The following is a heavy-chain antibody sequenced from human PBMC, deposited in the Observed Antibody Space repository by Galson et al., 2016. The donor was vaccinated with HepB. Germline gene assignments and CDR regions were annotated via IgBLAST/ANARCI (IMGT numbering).Heavy chain of an antibody. D-gene: IGHD3-10*01. CDR3: AGGYFWFGEGLSDF. J-gene: IGHJ4*02. Sequence: SLRLSCAASGFTFSSYWMNWVRQAPGKGLEWVANIKQDGSEKYYVDSVKGRFTISRDNARKSLHLQMDSLRAEDTALYYCAGGYFWFGEGLSDFWGQGTLVTVSS. CDR1: GFTFSSYW. CDR2: IKQDGSEK. V-gene: IGHV3-7*03.